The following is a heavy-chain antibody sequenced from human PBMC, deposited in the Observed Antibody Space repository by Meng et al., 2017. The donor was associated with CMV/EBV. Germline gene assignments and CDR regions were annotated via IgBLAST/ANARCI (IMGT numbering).Heavy chain of an antibody. V-gene: IGHV4-34*01. Sequence: GSLRLSCAVYGGSFSGYYWSWIRQPPGKGLEWIGEINHSGSTNYNPSLKSRVTISVDTSKNQFSLKLSSVTAADTAVYYCARCPYCSSTSCYPSWFDPWGQGTLVTVSS. J-gene: IGHJ5*02. CDR2: INHSGST. D-gene: IGHD2-2*01. CDR1: GGSFSGYY. CDR3: ARCPYCSSTSCYPSWFDP.